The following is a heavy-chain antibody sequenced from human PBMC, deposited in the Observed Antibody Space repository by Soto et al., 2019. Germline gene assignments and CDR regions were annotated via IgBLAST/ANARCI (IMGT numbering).Heavy chain of an antibody. CDR2: IHWDDEK. J-gene: IGHJ4*02. CDR3: SLSPFVLRSGWTFAF. D-gene: IGHD6-19*01. CDR1: GFSLNTRGVG. V-gene: IGHV2-5*02. Sequence: QITLKESGPTLVIPTQTLTLTCTFSGFSLNTRGVGVGWIRQPPGKALEWVALIHWDDEKRYSPSLRNTLTTPTATSKNPLVLILTNMYPLDTPTYSCSLSPFVLRSGWTFAFWRQGLLVTLPS.